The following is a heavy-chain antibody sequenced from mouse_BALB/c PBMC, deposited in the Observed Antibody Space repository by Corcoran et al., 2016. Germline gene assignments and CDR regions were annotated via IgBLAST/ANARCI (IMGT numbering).Heavy chain of an antibody. D-gene: IGHD2-1*01. CDR3: ARSLYYGNYGDY. Sequence: QVQLQQSGAELARPGASVKLSCKASGYTFTDYYINWVKQRTGQGLEWIGEIYPGSGNTYYNEKVKGKATLTADKSSSTAYMQLSSLTSEDSAVYFCARSLYYGNYGDYWGQGTTLTVSS. CDR2: IYPGSGNT. J-gene: IGHJ2*01. CDR1: GYTFTDYY. V-gene: IGHV1-77*01.